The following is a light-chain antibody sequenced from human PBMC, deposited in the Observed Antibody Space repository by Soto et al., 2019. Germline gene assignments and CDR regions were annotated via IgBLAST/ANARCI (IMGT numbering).Light chain of an antibody. Sequence: EIVLTQSPGTLSLSPGERATLSCRASQSVASNYFAWYQQRPGEPPRVLISGASMRATGIADRFTGSGSGTDFSLTITRLEPADAAVYYCQHYGTSPPYTFGQGTKVEIK. CDR2: GAS. CDR3: QHYGTSPPYT. J-gene: IGKJ2*01. V-gene: IGKV3-20*01. CDR1: QSVASNY.